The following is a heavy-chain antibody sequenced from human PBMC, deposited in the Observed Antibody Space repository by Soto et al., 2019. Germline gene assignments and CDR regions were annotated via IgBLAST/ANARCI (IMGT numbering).Heavy chain of an antibody. CDR3: LMVTYSGLDV. CDR2: INNRGNT. CDR1: GSSFTTYY. J-gene: IGHJ6*02. Sequence: QVQLQQWGAGLLKPSETLSLTCALSGSSFTTYYWTWIRQPPGKGLDWIGEINNRGNTNYNPSLKSRVTISLDTSKTLFFLKLTSVTAADTAVYYCLMVTYSGLDVWGQGTSVTVSS. D-gene: IGHD5-18*01. V-gene: IGHV4-34*02.